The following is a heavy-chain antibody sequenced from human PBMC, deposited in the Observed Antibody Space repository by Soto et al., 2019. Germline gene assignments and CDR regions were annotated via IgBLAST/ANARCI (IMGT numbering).Heavy chain of an antibody. Sequence: GGSLRLSCAASGFTFSSYEMNWVRQAPGKGLEWVSYISSSGSTIYYADSVKGRFTISRDNAKNSLYLQMNSLRAEDTAVYYCARELSDSSGWYGVVNWFDPWGQGTLVTVSS. D-gene: IGHD6-19*01. CDR3: ARELSDSSGWYGVVNWFDP. J-gene: IGHJ5*02. V-gene: IGHV3-48*03. CDR1: GFTFSSYE. CDR2: ISSSGSTI.